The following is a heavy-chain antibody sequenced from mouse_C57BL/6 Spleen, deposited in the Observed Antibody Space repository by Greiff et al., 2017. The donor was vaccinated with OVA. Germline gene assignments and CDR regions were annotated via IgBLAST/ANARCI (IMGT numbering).Heavy chain of an antibody. CDR3: ARGITTVVAGDYYAMDY. CDR2: IYPRSGNT. CDR1: GYTFTSYG. J-gene: IGHJ4*01. V-gene: IGHV1-81*01. D-gene: IGHD1-1*01. Sequence: QVQLQHSGAELARPGASVKLSCKASGYTFTSYGISWVKQRTGQGLEWIGEIYPRSGNTYYNEKFKGKATLTADKSSSTAYMELRSLTSEDSAVYFCARGITTVVAGDYYAMDYWGQGTSVTVSS.